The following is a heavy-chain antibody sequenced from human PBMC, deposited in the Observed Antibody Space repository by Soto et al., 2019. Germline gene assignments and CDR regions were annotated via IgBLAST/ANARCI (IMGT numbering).Heavy chain of an antibody. J-gene: IGHJ6*02. Sequence: GESLKISCKGSGYSFTSYWISWVRQMPGKGLEWMGRIDPSDSYTNYSPSFQGHVTISADKSISNASLQWTSLKTSDTAMYYCARHVRYCSSTSCYYYYGMVVWGQGTTATVSS. CDR1: GYSFTSYW. CDR2: IDPSDSYT. D-gene: IGHD2-2*01. V-gene: IGHV5-10-1*01. CDR3: ARHVRYCSSTSCYYYYGMVV.